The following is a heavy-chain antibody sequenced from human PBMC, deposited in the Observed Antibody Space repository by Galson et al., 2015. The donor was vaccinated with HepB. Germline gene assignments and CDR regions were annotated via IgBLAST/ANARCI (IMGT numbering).Heavy chain of an antibody. CDR2: TNAGNGNT. V-gene: IGHV1-3*01. D-gene: IGHD6-19*01. CDR1: GYTFTSYA. CDR3: ASGRTPPSGWRKSAGQWVDP. Sequence: SVKVSCKASGYTFTSYAMHWVRQAPGQRLEWMGWTNAGNGNTKYSQKFQGRVTITRGTSASTAYMELSSLRSEDTAVYYCASGRTPPSGWRKSAGQWVDPWGQGTLVTVSS. J-gene: IGHJ5*02.